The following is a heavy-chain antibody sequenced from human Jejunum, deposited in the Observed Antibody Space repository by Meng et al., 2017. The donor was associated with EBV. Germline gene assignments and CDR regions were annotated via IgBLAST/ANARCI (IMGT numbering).Heavy chain of an antibody. CDR1: GFTFSNAW. CDR2: IKSKKDGVTA. V-gene: IGHV3-15*01. CDR3: FTDRTASPIDH. Sequence: EVQLVESXXXXVXXGGXRRLSCAASGFTFSNAWMTWVRQAPGKGLEWVGRIKSKKDGVTADYAAPVKGRFTISRDDSKDTLYLQMNSLKTEDTAVYYCFTDRTASPIDHWGQGTLVTVSS. D-gene: IGHD2-2*01. J-gene: IGHJ4*02.